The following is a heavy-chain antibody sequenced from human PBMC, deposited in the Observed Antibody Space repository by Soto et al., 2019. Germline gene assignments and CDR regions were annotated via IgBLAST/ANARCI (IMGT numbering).Heavy chain of an antibody. Sequence: QGRLVQSGAEVKEPGDSVRVSCEASGYTFTAYHIHWVRQAPGQGLEWMGCINPKFGDTGYAQDFQGRVSMTSDMSISPVYMELSRLTSDDTAIYYCARNMDYYYGRGSGNGHGVWGQGTTVTVFS. CDR3: ARNMDYYYGRGSGNGHGV. D-gene: IGHD3-10*02. J-gene: IGHJ6*02. CDR1: GYTFTAYH. CDR2: INPKFGDT. V-gene: IGHV1-2*02.